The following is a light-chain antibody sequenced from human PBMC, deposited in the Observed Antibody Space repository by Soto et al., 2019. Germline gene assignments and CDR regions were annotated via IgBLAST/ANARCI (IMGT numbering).Light chain of an antibody. CDR3: CAYAGNKTVV. Sequence: QSVLTQPRSVSGSPGQSVTISCPGTSSDVGGYIYVSWYQQYPAKAPKVMIYDVSRRPSGVHDRFSGSKSGNTASLTISGLQAEDEAVYYCCAYAGNKTVVFGGGTKRSVL. V-gene: IGLV2-11*01. J-gene: IGLJ3*02. CDR1: SSDVGGYIY. CDR2: DVS.